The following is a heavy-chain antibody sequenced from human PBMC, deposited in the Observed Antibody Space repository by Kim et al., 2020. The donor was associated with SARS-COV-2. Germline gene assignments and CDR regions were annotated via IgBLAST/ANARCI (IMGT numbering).Heavy chain of an antibody. D-gene: IGHD6-19*01. CDR3: ARLAVAGTDFDY. V-gene: IGHV3-64*01. J-gene: IGHJ4*02. Sequence: YNANSVKGRFTISRDKSKNTLYLQMGSLRAEDKAVYYWARLAVAGTDFDYWGQGTLVTVSS.